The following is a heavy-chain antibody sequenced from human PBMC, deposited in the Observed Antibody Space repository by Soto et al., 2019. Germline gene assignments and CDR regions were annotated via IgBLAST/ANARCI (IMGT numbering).Heavy chain of an antibody. CDR1: GFTFSSYG. CDR2: ISYDGST. Sequence: GRSLRLSCAASGFTFSSYGMHWVRQAPGKGLEWVAVISYDGSTYYADSVKGRFTISRDNSKNTLYLQMNSLRAEDTAVYYCARDLGPDYYYGMDVWGQGTTVTVSS. D-gene: IGHD3-16*01. CDR3: ARDLGPDYYYGMDV. J-gene: IGHJ6*02. V-gene: IGHV3-30*03.